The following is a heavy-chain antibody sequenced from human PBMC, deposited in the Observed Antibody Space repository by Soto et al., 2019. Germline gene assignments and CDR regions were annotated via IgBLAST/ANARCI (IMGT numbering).Heavy chain of an antibody. D-gene: IGHD2-15*01. Sequence: GGSLRLSCAASGFTFSSYWMHWVRQAPGKGLVWVSRINSDGSSTSYADSVKGRFTISRDNAKNTLYLQWSGLKASDTAIYYCARQLPYGGNSYYGMDVWGQGTTVTVSS. V-gene: IGHV3-74*01. CDR1: GFTFSSYW. J-gene: IGHJ6*02. CDR2: INSDGSST. CDR3: ARQLPYGGNSYYGMDV.